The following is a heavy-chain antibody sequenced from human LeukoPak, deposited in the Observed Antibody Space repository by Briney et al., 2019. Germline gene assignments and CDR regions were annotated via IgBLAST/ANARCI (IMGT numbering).Heavy chain of an antibody. CDR3: ARGGVYYDFWRTATEWLYIPDYYYYMDV. J-gene: IGHJ6*03. V-gene: IGHV1-8*03. D-gene: IGHD3-3*01. CDR1: GYTFTSYD. CDR2: MNPNSGNT. Sequence: GASVKVSCKASGYTFTSYDINWVRQATGQGLEWMGWMNPNSGNTGYAQKFQGRVTITRNTSISTAYMELSSLRSEDTAVYYCARGGVYYDFWRTATEWLYIPDYYYYMDVWGKGTTVTVSS.